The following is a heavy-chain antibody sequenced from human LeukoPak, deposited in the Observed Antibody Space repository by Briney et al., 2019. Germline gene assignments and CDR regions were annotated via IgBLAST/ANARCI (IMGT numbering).Heavy chain of an antibody. CDR3: AKPLSAASGTDFDY. CDR2: ISGSGTTT. D-gene: IGHD6-13*01. Sequence: GGSLRLSCAASGLTFSSYAMSWVRQAPRKGLEWVSGISGSGTTTYYADSVKGRFTISRDNSKNTLYLQMNSLRAEDTAVYYGAKPLSAASGTDFDYWGQGTLVTVSS. J-gene: IGHJ4*02. V-gene: IGHV3-23*01. CDR1: GLTFSSYA.